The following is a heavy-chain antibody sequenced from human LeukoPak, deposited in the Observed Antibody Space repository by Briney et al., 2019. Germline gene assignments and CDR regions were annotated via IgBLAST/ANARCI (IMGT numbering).Heavy chain of an antibody. CDR3: ARGPDVVVTAITYYYYGMDF. CDR1: GGTFSSYA. Sequence: SVKVSCKASGGTFSSYAISWVRQAPGQGLEWMGGIIPIFGTANYAQKFQGRVTITPDESTSTAYMELSSLKSEDTAVYYCARGPDVVVTAITYYYYGMDFWGQGTTVTVSS. CDR2: IIPIFGTA. J-gene: IGHJ6*02. D-gene: IGHD2-21*02. V-gene: IGHV1-69*13.